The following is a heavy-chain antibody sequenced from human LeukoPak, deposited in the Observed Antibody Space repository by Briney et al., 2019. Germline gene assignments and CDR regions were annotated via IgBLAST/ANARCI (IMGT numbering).Heavy chain of an antibody. CDR1: GFTFSSYA. CDR3: AKVLTRSGYYRDDAFDI. D-gene: IGHD3-22*01. Sequence: GGSLRLSCAASGFTFSSYAMTWVRQAPGKGLEWVSAISGSGGSIYHADSVKGRFTISRDNSKNTLSLQMNSLRAEDTAVYYCAKVLTRSGYYRDDAFDIWGQGTMVTVSS. J-gene: IGHJ3*02. V-gene: IGHV3-23*01. CDR2: ISGSGGSI.